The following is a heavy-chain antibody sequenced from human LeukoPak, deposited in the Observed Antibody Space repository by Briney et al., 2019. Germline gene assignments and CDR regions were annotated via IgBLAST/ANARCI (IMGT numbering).Heavy chain of an antibody. CDR3: ARAKRLEQGYMDV. CDR1: GDSVSTNTAA. V-gene: IGHV6-1*01. J-gene: IGHJ6*03. Sequence: SQTLSLTCAISGDSVSTNTAAWNWIRQSPSRGLEWLGKTYYRSKWYSDYALSVKSRITLNPDTSKNQFSLKLSSVTAADTAVYYCARAKRLEQGYMDVWGKGTTVAVSS. D-gene: IGHD6-19*01. CDR2: TYYRSKWYS.